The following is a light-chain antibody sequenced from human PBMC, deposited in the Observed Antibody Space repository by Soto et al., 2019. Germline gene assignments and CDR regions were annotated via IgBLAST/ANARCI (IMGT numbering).Light chain of an antibody. CDR1: SSNIGAGYD. CDR3: SSFAGTNSFV. V-gene: IGLV1-40*01. CDR2: EVT. Sequence: QSVLTQPPSVSGAPGQTITISCTGSSSNIGAGYDVHWYQQRPGKAPKLIIYEVTRRPSGVPDRIFGSKSYTTASLTVSGLQAEDEADYYCSSFAGTNSFVFGTGTKVTVL. J-gene: IGLJ1*01.